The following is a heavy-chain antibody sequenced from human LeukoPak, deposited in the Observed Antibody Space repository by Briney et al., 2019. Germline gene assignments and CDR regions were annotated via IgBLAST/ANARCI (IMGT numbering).Heavy chain of an antibody. V-gene: IGHV3-33*01. CDR1: GFTFSSYG. CDR2: IWYDGSNK. Sequence: GGSLRLSCAASGFTFSSYGMHWVRQAPGKWRGWVAVIWYDGSNKYYADSVKGRFTISRDNSKNTLYLQMNSLRAEDTAVYYCARVFSSGWCDYWGQGTLVTVSS. J-gene: IGHJ4*02. CDR3: ARVFSSGWCDY. D-gene: IGHD6-19*01.